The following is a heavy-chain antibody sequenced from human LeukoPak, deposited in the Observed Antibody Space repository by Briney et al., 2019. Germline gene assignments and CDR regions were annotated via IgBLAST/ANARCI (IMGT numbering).Heavy chain of an antibody. CDR2: IYTSGST. CDR1: GGSISSGSYY. V-gene: IGHV4-61*02. J-gene: IGHJ3*02. CDR3: ARGPPPPERFGVVIPGAFDI. Sequence: PSQTLSLTCTVSGGSISSGSYYWSWIRQPAGKGLEWIGRIYTSGSTNYNPSLKSRVTISVDTSKNQFSLKLSSVTAADTAVYYCARGPPPPERFGVVIPGAFDIWGQGTMVTVSS. D-gene: IGHD3-3*01.